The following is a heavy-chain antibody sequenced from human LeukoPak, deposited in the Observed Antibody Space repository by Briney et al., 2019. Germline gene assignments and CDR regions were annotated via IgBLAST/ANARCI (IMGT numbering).Heavy chain of an antibody. Sequence: PGGSLRLSCAASGFTFSDYYMSWIRQAPGKGLEWVSYISSSGSTIYYADSVKGRFTISRDNAKNSPYLQMNSLRAEDAAVYYCARHSPTSLSQGYFDYWGQGTLVTVSS. D-gene: IGHD2/OR15-2a*01. V-gene: IGHV3-11*04. CDR2: ISSSGSTI. J-gene: IGHJ4*02. CDR1: GFTFSDYY. CDR3: ARHSPTSLSQGYFDY.